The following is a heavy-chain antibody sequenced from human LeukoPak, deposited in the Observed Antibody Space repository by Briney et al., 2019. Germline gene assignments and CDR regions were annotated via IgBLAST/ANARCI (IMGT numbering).Heavy chain of an antibody. V-gene: IGHV4-31*03. CDR1: RGSISRGGNY. CDR3: ARITRYRAFDI. J-gene: IGHJ3*02. Sequence: SQTLSLTCTVSRGSISRGGNYWSSIRQHPRKCLEWIGYIYYSGSTYYNPSLKSRVTISVDTSKNQFSLKLSSVTAADTAVYYCARITRYRAFDIWGQGTMVTVSS. D-gene: IGHD3-16*02. CDR2: IYYSGST.